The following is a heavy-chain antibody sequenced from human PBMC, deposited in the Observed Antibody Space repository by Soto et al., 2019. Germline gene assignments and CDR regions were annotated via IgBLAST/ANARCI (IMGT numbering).Heavy chain of an antibody. CDR1: GFTFSSYG. V-gene: IGHV3-30*03. D-gene: IGHD3-3*01. CDR3: ARGPCILRFLEWLPQPHWFDP. CDR2: ISYDGSNK. Sequence: GGSLRLSCAASGFTFSSYGMHWVRQAPGKGLEWVAVISYDGSNKYYADSVKGRFTISRDNSKNTLYLQMNSLRAEDTAVYYCARGPCILRFLEWLPQPHWFDPWGQGTLVTVSS. J-gene: IGHJ5*02.